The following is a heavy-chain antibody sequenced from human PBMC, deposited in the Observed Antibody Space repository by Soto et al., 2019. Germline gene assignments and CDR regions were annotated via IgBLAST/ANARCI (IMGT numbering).Heavy chain of an antibody. D-gene: IGHD2-15*01. Sequence: ASVKVSCKASGYTFTSYYMHWVRQAPGQGLEWMGIINPSGGNTSYAQKFQGRVTMTRDTSTSTVYMELSSLRSEDTAVYYCARDTVVVVAAAYYYYGMDVWGQGTTVTVSS. V-gene: IGHV1-46*01. CDR2: INPSGGNT. J-gene: IGHJ6*02. CDR3: ARDTVVVVAAAYYYYGMDV. CDR1: GYTFTSYY.